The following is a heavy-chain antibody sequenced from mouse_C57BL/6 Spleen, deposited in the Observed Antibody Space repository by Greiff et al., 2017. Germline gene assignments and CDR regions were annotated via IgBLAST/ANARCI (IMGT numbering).Heavy chain of an antibody. CDR3: ARNGDYSGWYFDV. J-gene: IGHJ1*03. CDR1: GYSFTDYN. V-gene: IGHV1-39*01. CDR2: INPNYGTT. Sequence: EVQLQQSGPELVKPGASVKISCKASGYSFTDYNMNWVKQSNGKSLEWIGVINPNYGTTSYNQKFKGQATLTVDQSSSTAYRQLNSLTSEDSAVDYCARNGDYSGWYFDVWGTGTTVTVSS. D-gene: IGHD2-1*01.